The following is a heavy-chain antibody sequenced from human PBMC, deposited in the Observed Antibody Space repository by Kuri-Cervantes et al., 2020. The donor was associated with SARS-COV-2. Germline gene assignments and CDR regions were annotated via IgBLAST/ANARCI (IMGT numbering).Heavy chain of an antibody. J-gene: IGHJ4*02. CDR1: GYTLTELS. CDR2: FDPEDGET. D-gene: IGHD1-26*01. CDR3: ATVRGGSYYFDY. V-gene: IGHV1-24*01. Sequence: ASVKVFCKVSGYTLTELSMHWVRQAPGKGLQWMGGFDPEDGETIYAQKFQGRVSMIEDTSTDTAYMELSSLVSEDTAVYYCATVRGGSYYFDYWGQGTLVTVSS.